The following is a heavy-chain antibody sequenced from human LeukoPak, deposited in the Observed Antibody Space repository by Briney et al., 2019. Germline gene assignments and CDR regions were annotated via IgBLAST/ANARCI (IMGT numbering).Heavy chain of an antibody. CDR3: ATNSGYSYGLDY. J-gene: IGHJ4*02. CDR2: IYYSGST. Sequence: SETLSLTCTVSGGSISSYYWSWIRQPPGKGLECIGYIYYSGSTNYNPSLKSRVTISVDTSKNQFSLKLSSVTAADTAVYYCATNSGYSYGLDYWGQGTLVTVSS. D-gene: IGHD5-18*01. CDR1: GGSISSYY. V-gene: IGHV4-59*01.